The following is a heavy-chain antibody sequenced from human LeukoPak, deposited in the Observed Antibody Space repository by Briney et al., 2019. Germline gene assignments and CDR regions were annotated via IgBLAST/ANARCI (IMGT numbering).Heavy chain of an antibody. D-gene: IGHD4-17*01. CDR1: GGSISSSSYY. V-gene: IGHV4-39*01. Sequence: SETLSLTCTVSGGSISSSSYYWGWIRQPPGKGLEWIGSIYYSGSTYYNPSLKSRATISVDTSKNQFSLKLSSVTAADTAVYYCAREKYYGEFPPFFDYWGQGTLVTVSS. J-gene: IGHJ4*02. CDR3: AREKYYGEFPPFFDY. CDR2: IYYSGST.